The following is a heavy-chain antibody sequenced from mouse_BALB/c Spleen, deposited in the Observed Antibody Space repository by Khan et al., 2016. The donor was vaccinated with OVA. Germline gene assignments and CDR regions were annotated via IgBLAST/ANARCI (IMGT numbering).Heavy chain of an antibody. CDR1: GFTFSGFG. CDR3: ARRRIFDGYYGGPMDY. D-gene: IGHD2-3*01. CDR2: ISSGSSTI. V-gene: IGHV5-17*02. J-gene: IGHJ4*01. Sequence: EVELVESGGNLVQPGGSRKLSCAASGFTFSGFGMHWVRQAPEKGLEWVAYISSGSSTIYYADTVKGRFTISRDNPKKTLFLQLTSLRSEDTARFYCARRRIFDGYYGGPMDYWGQGTSVTVSS.